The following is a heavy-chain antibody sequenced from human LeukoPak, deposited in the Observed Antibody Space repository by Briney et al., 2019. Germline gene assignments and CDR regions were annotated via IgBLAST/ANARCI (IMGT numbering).Heavy chain of an antibody. CDR3: ARAYSNVDY. D-gene: IGHD4-11*01. J-gene: IGHJ4*02. CDR1: GGSISRYY. V-gene: IGHV4-59*01. CDR2: IYYSGST. Sequence: PSETLSLTCTVSGGSISRYYWSRIRQPPGKGLEWIGYIYYSGSTNYNPSLKSRVTISVDTSKNQFSLRLSSVTAADTAVYYCARAYSNVDYWGQGTLVTVSS.